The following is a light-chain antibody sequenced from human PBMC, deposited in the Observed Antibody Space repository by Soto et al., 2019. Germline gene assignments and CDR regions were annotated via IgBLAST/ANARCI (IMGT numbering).Light chain of an antibody. CDR1: SSDVGGYNY. V-gene: IGLV2-14*01. Sequence: QSVLTQPASVSGSPGQSITISCTGTSSDVGGYNYVSWYQQHPGKAPKLMIYDVSNRPSEVSNRFSGSKSGNTASLTISGLQAEDEADYYCSSFTSSTTDVVGTGTKLTVL. J-gene: IGLJ1*01. CDR3: SSFTSSTTDV. CDR2: DVS.